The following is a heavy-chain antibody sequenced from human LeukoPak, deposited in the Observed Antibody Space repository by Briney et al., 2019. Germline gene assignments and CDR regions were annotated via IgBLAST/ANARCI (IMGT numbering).Heavy chain of an antibody. J-gene: IGHJ6*03. CDR1: GFTFSSYG. D-gene: IGHD1-1*01. CDR2: FSGSGGST. V-gene: IGHV3-23*01. Sequence: GGSLRLSCAASGFTFSSYGMSWVRQAPGKGLEWVSAFSGSGGSTYYADSVKGRFTISRVNSKNTLYLQMNSLRAEDTAVYYCARGVGLEYNYYYMDVWGKGATVTISS. CDR3: ARGVGLEYNYYYMDV.